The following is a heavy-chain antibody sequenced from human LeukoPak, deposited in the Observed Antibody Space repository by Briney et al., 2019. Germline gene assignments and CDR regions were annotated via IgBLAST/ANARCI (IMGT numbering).Heavy chain of an antibody. J-gene: IGHJ4*02. Sequence: VRSLRLSCAASGFTFSSYAMHWVRQAPGKGLEWVAVISYDGSNKYYADSVKGRFTISRDNSKNTLYLQMNSLRAEDTAVYYCARDRYDSSGYLYYFDYWGQGTLVTVSS. D-gene: IGHD3-22*01. CDR2: ISYDGSNK. V-gene: IGHV3-30-3*01. CDR3: ARDRYDSSGYLYYFDY. CDR1: GFTFSSYA.